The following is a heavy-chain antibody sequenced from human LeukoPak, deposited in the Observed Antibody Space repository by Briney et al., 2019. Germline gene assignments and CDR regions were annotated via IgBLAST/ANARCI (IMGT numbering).Heavy chain of an antibody. D-gene: IGHD3-22*01. CDR2: ISGTGGST. CDR1: GFTFTSYA. Sequence: GGSLTLSCTASGFTFTSYAMSWVRQAPGKGLEWVSVISGTGGSTNHADSVKGRFTISRDNSKNTLYLQMNRLRAEDTAVYYCAKESGDDSSGYYEVFDYWGQGTLVTVSS. CDR3: AKESGDDSSGYYEVFDY. V-gene: IGHV3-23*01. J-gene: IGHJ4*02.